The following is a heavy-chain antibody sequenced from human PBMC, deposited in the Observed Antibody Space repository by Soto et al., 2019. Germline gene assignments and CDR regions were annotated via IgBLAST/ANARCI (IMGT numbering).Heavy chain of an antibody. CDR1: GGSISGGGYS. CDR3: ARVPGP. J-gene: IGHJ5*02. Sequence: QSLTCAVSGGSISGGGYSWSWIRQPPGKGLEWIGYIYHSGSTYYNPSLKSRVTISVDRSKNQFSLKLSSVTAADTAVYYCARVPGPWGQGTLVTVSS. D-gene: IGHD7-27*01. CDR2: IYHSGST. V-gene: IGHV4-30-2*01.